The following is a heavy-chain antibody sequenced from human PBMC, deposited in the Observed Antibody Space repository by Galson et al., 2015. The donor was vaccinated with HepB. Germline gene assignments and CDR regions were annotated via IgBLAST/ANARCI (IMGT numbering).Heavy chain of an antibody. CDR3: ARDVDWALDY. CDR1: GYTFNKYG. Sequence: SVKVSCKASGYTFNKYGISWVRQAPGQGLEWMGWISTKRGNTKHAQNFQGRVTMTTETSTNTAYMELRSLRPADTAVYYCARDVDWALDYWGQGTLVTVS. J-gene: IGHJ4*02. V-gene: IGHV1-18*01. CDR2: ISTKRGNT. D-gene: IGHD3-9*01.